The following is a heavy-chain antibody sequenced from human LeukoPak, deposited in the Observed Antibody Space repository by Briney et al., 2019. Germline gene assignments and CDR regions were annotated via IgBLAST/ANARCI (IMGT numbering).Heavy chain of an antibody. Sequence: AGGSLRLSCAASGFTFSSYAMSWVRQAPGKGLEWVSAISGSGGSTYYADSVKGRFTTSRDNSKNTLYLQMNSLRAEDTAVYYCAKVPGYYYDSSGYNWYFDLWGRGTLVTVSS. J-gene: IGHJ2*01. D-gene: IGHD3-22*01. CDR1: GFTFSSYA. V-gene: IGHV3-23*01. CDR2: ISGSGGST. CDR3: AKVPGYYYDSSGYNWYFDL.